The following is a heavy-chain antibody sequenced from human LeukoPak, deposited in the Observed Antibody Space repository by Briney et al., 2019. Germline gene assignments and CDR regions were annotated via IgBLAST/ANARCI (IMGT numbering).Heavy chain of an antibody. J-gene: IGHJ4*02. CDR1: GFTFSSYW. V-gene: IGHV3-7*01. CDR2: INQDGSEK. Sequence: GGSLRLSCAASGFTFSSYWMSWVRQAPGKGLEWVAHINQDGSEKYYVDSVKGRFTISRDNAKNSLCLQMNSLRGEDTAVYYRARDPIPIVFDYWGQGTLVTVSS. D-gene: IGHD3-9*01. CDR3: ARDPIPIVFDY.